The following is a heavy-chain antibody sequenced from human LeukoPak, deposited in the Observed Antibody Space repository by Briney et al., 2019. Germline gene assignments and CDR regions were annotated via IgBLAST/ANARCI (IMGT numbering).Heavy chain of an antibody. D-gene: IGHD2-15*01. CDR2: INHSGSA. CDR1: GGSFSGYY. J-gene: IGHJ4*02. CDR3: ARGQPPYLDGSTYYAGGFYYYDN. V-gene: IGHV4-34*01. Sequence: SETLSLTCAVYGGSFSGYYWSWIRQTPGKGLEWIGEINHSGSAKYNPSLKSRVTISVTLSKNQFSLDLSSVTAADTGVYYCARGQPPYLDGSTYYAGGFYYYDNWGQGTLVTVSS.